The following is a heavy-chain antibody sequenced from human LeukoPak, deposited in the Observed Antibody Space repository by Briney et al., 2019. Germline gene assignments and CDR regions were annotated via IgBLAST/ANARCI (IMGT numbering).Heavy chain of an antibody. CDR1: GFSVNNKY. V-gene: IGHV3-53*01. Sequence: GGSLRLSCAASGFSVNNKYMTWVRQTAAKGLEWVSVIYSGGGTYYADFVKGRFTISRDDSKNTLFLQMNSLRAEDSAVYYCASAMNFGHFDLWGRGTLVTVSS. CDR2: IYSGGGT. CDR3: ASAMNFGHFDL. D-gene: IGHD2-2*01. J-gene: IGHJ2*01.